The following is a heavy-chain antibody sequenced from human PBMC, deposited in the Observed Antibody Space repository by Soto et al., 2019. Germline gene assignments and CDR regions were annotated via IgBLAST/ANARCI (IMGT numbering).Heavy chain of an antibody. J-gene: IGHJ4*02. Sequence: PGGSLRLSCAASGFTFSSYAMHWVRQAPGKGLEWVAVISYDGSNKYYADSVKGRFTISRDNSKNTLCLQMNSLRAEDTAVYYCARGMQWLTNWGQGTLVTVSS. D-gene: IGHD6-19*01. CDR2: ISYDGSNK. CDR1: GFTFSSYA. CDR3: ARGMQWLTN. V-gene: IGHV3-30-3*01.